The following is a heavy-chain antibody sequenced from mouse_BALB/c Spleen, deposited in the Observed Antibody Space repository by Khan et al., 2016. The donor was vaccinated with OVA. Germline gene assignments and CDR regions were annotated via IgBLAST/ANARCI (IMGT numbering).Heavy chain of an antibody. CDR1: GFSLTNYG. CDR2: IWSDGST. CDR3: ARQPYYHYNIMDY. Sequence: VKVVESGPGLVAPSQSLSITCTISGFSLTNYGVHWVRQPPGKGLEWLVVIWSDGSTTYNSALKSRLTISKENTESQVFLKMNSLQTDDKAMYFCARQPYYHYNIMDYWGQGTSVTVSS. V-gene: IGHV2-6-1*01. J-gene: IGHJ4*01. D-gene: IGHD2-10*01.